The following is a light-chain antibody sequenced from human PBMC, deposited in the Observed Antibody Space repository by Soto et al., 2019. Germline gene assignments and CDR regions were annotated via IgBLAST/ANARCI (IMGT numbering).Light chain of an antibody. CDR3: QQYGGVPYT. Sequence: EIVLTQSPGTLSLSPGQRATLFCRASESISRDYLAWYQQRLGQAPRLLIYGASSGATGIPDRFSGSGSGTDFTLTISRLEPEDFAIYYCQQYGGVPYTFGQGTKLEIK. J-gene: IGKJ2*01. CDR1: ESISRDY. CDR2: GAS. V-gene: IGKV3-20*01.